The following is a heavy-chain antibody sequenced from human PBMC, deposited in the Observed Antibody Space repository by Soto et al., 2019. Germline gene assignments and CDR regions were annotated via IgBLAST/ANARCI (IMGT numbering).Heavy chain of an antibody. J-gene: IGHJ6*02. D-gene: IGHD3-10*01. CDR3: AAPPYYSGSGHYFYYGMDV. Sequence: SVKVSCKASGFTFTNSAVQWVRQARGQRLEWIGWIVVGSGNTNYAQKFQGRVTFTRDMSTSTAYMELSSLRSEDTAVYYCAAPPYYSGSGHYFYYGMDVWGQGTTVTVSS. V-gene: IGHV1-58*01. CDR2: IVVGSGNT. CDR1: GFTFTNSA.